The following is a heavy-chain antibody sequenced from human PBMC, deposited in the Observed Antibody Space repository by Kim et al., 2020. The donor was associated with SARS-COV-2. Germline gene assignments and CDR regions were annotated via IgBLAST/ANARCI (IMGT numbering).Heavy chain of an antibody. V-gene: IGHV4-4*02. CDR2: IYHSGST. J-gene: IGHJ4*02. D-gene: IGHD3-16*02. CDR1: GGSISSSNW. Sequence: SETLSLTCAVSGGSISSSNWWSWVRQPPGKGLEWIGEIYHSGSTNYNPSLKSRVTISVDKSKNQFSLKLSSVTAADTAVYYCASVLRSLGFGGVIVPYFDYWGQGTLVTVSS. CDR3: ASVLRSLGFGGVIVPYFDY.